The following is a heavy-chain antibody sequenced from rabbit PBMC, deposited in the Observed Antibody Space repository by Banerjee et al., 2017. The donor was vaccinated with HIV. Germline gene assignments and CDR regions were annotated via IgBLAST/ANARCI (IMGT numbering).Heavy chain of an antibody. Sequence: QSLEESGGDLVKPGASLTLTCTASGFSFSSGYDMCWVRQAPGKGLELVACIYASISGSTYYANWAKGRFTLSKTSSTTVTLEMTSLTDADTATYFCARDHTGGGFDLALRGQGTLVTVS. CDR3: ARDHTGGGFDLAL. CDR1: GFSFSSGYD. V-gene: IGHV1S40*01. D-gene: IGHD7-1*01. J-gene: IGHJ3*01. CDR2: IYASISGST.